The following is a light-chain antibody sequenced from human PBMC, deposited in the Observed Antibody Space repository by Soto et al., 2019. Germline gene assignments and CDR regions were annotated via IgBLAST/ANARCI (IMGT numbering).Light chain of an antibody. J-gene: IGKJ1*01. CDR1: QRISSN. Sequence: EIVMTQSPATLSVSPGERATLYCKASQRISSNLAWYQQKPGQPPRLLIYGASTRATGIPARFSGSGSGTEFTLTISGLQSEDFAVYYCQQYGSSGTFGQGTKVDIK. CDR2: GAS. V-gene: IGKV3-15*01. CDR3: QQYGSSGT.